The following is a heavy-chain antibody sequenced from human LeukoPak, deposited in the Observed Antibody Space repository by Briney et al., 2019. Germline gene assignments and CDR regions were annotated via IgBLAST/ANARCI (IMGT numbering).Heavy chain of an antibody. V-gene: IGHV3-33*06. D-gene: IGHD3-22*01. CDR2: IWYDGSDE. CDR3: AKDRGYYYDSEPLFDY. CDR1: GFTFRSHG. Sequence: GRSLRLSCAASGFTFRSHGMHWVRQAPGKGLEWVALIWYDGSDEYYADSVEGRFTISRDNSKNTLYLQMNSLRAEDTALYYCAKDRGYYYDSEPLFDYWGQGTLVTVSS. J-gene: IGHJ4*02.